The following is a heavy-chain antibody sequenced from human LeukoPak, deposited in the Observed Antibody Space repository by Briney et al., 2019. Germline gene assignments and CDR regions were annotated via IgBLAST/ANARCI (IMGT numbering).Heavy chain of an antibody. J-gene: IGHJ4*02. D-gene: IGHD3-16*01. CDR2: LSGSGEST. CDR1: GFTFRSYV. V-gene: IGHV3-23*01. CDR3: AKVTYDYVWGSYEN. Sequence: GGSPRLSCVASGFTFRSYVLSWVRQAPGKGLEWVSALSGSGESTYYADAVKGRFTISRDNSKNTVYLQMNGLRAEDTAVYHCAKVTYDYVWGSYENWGQGTLVSVSS.